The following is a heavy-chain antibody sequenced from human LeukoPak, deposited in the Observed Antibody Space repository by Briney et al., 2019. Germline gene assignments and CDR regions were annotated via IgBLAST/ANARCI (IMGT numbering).Heavy chain of an antibody. Sequence: GGSLRLSCVASGFTVSTNYMSWVRQAPGKGLEWVSVIYSGGTTYHADSVKGRLTISRDTSKNTSYLQMNSLRAEDTAVYYCARGGTGFHFDYWGQGTLVTVSS. CDR2: IYSGGTT. D-gene: IGHD3-10*01. CDR1: GFTVSTNY. CDR3: ARGGTGFHFDY. V-gene: IGHV3-53*01. J-gene: IGHJ4*02.